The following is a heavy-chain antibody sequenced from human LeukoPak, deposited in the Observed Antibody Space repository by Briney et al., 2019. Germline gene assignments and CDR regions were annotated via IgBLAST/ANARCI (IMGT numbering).Heavy chain of an antibody. Sequence: GESLKISCKGSGYSFTRYWIGWVRQMPGKGLDWMGIIYPGDCDTRYSPSFQGQVTISADKSISTAYLQWSSLKASDTAMYYCASFVRTGLPYYFDYWGQGALVTVSS. D-gene: IGHD3/OR15-3a*01. V-gene: IGHV5-51*01. CDR3: ASFVRTGLPYYFDY. CDR2: IYPGDCDT. CDR1: GYSFTRYW. J-gene: IGHJ4*02.